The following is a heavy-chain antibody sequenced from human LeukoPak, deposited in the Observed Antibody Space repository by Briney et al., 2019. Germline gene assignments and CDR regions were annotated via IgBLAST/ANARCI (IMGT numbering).Heavy chain of an antibody. D-gene: IGHD3-10*01. J-gene: IGHJ4*02. V-gene: IGHV4-34*01. CDR1: GGSFSGYY. Sequence: PSETLSLTCAVYGGSFSGYYWSWIRQPPGKGLEWIGEINHSGSTNYNPSLKSRVTISVDTSKNQFSLKLSSVTAADTAVYYCARERHSNAGIGHLSPPGGYWGYWGQGTLVTVSS. CDR3: ARERHSNAGIGHLSPPGGYWGY. CDR2: INHSGST.